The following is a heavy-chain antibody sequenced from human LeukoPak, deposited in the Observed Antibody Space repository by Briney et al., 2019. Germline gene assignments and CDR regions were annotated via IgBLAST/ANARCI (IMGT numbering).Heavy chain of an antibody. D-gene: IGHD2/OR15-2a*01. V-gene: IGHV4-4*02. J-gene: IGHJ6*03. CDR1: GGSITSSNW. Sequence: SETLSLTCAVSGGSITSSNWWSWVRQPPGKGLEWIGRIFHSGTTDYKTSLKGRVTISVDKSKNQFSLKLTSVTAADTAVYYCARLTPTTLSLYYYYMDVWGKGTTVTVSS. CDR2: IFHSGTT. CDR3: ARLTPTTLSLYYYYMDV.